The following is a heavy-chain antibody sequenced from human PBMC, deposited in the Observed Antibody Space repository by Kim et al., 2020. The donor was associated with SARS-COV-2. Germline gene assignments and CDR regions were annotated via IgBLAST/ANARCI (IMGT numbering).Heavy chain of an antibody. Sequence: NPSLKSRVTISVDTSKNQFSLKLSSVTAADTAVYYCARWASYYDSSGYDCWGQGTLVTVSS. V-gene: IGHV4-31*02. D-gene: IGHD3-22*01. CDR3: ARWASYYDSSGYDC. J-gene: IGHJ4*02.